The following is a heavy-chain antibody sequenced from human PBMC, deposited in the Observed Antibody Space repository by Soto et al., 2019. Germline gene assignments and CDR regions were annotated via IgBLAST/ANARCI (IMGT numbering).Heavy chain of an antibody. J-gene: IGHJ4*02. D-gene: IGHD1-26*01. V-gene: IGHV3-30-3*01. CDR3: ARDDSGPEYCFDY. CDR1: GFTLNKYA. Sequence: QVQLVESGGGVVQPGRSLRLSCAASGFTLNKYAMHWVRQAPGKGLEWVAVISYDGNKSYYADSVKGRFTISRDNSKNTLYVQMNSLTAEDTAVYYCARDDSGPEYCFDYWGQGTLVSVSS. CDR2: ISYDGNKS.